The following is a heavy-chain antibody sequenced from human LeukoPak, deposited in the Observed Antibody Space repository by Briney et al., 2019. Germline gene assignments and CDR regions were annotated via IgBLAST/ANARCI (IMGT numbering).Heavy chain of an antibody. J-gene: IGHJ3*01. V-gene: IGHV4-59*07. D-gene: IGHD3-22*01. CDR3: ARLLDNDISGDPDTFDV. CDR1: CRSLSGHY. Sequence: SYTLSLTCTLSCRSLSGHYWSWIRQRRGKRQEWIGYVSYTGRTKYDPSLQSRVTISIDTSRSQFSLKLTSVTSADTAVYSCARLLDNDISGDPDTFDVWGQGTTVIVSS. CDR2: VSYTGRT.